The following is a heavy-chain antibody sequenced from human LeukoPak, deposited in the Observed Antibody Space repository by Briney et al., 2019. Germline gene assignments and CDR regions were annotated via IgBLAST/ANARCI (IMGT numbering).Heavy chain of an antibody. Sequence: GGSLRLSCAASGFTFSDFHMSWIRQAPGKGLEWISCISSSGSAIYYADSVKGRFTISRDNAKNSVFLQMNSLRAEDTAVYYCARGSADDDDKWIDPWGQGTLVTVSS. V-gene: IGHV3-11*04. CDR2: ISSSGSAI. CDR3: ARGSADDDDKWIDP. J-gene: IGHJ5*02. D-gene: IGHD1-1*01. CDR1: GFTFSDFH.